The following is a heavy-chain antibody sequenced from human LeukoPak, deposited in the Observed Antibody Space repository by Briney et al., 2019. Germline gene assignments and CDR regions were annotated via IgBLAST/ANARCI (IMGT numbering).Heavy chain of an antibody. D-gene: IGHD3-16*02. CDR3: ARDSYTYRYEPKGFDP. CDR2: LNPSSGGT. J-gene: IGHJ5*02. Sequence: ASVKVSCKASGYTFTGCYMHWVRQAPGQGLEWMGWLNPSSGGTNYAQKFQGRVTMTRDTSISTAYMELCRLRSDDTAVYYCARDSYTYRYEPKGFDPWGQATLVTVSS. CDR1: GYTFTGCY. V-gene: IGHV1-2*02.